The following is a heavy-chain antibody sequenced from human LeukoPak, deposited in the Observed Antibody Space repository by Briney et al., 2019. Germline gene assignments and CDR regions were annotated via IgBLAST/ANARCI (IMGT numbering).Heavy chain of an antibody. CDR1: GFTFSNAW. CDR3: ARSPGATWSFDY. V-gene: IGHV3-21*01. Sequence: PGRSLRLSCAASGFTFSNAWMSCVRQAPGKGLEWVSSISSSSSYIYYADSVKGRFTISRDNAKNSLYMQMNSLRAEDTGVYYCARSPGATWSFDYWGQGTLVTVSS. J-gene: IGHJ4*02. CDR2: ISSSSSYI. D-gene: IGHD1-1*01.